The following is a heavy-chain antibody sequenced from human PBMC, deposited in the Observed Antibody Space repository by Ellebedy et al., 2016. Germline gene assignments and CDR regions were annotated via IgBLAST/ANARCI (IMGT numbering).Heavy chain of an antibody. J-gene: IGHJ3*02. CDR2: ISFDGSDK. CDR3: ARDGGTWSGGAFDI. D-gene: IGHD4-23*01. V-gene: IGHV3-30*04. Sequence: GGSLRLXCAPSGFTLMTNRIHWVRQAPGRGLEWLAGISFDGSDKFYADSVEGRLTISRDKFKDMVYLRINILRPDDTAVYYCARDGGTWSGGAFDIWGQGTTITVSS. CDR1: GFTLMTNR.